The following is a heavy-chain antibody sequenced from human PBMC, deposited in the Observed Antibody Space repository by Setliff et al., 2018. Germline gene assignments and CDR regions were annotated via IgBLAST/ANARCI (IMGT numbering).Heavy chain of an antibody. V-gene: IGHV5-51*01. CDR3: ARATGYSSGWYYYYGMDV. CDR2: IYPGDSDT. CDR1: GYSFTSYW. Sequence: GESLKISCKGSGYSFTSYWIGWVRQMPGKGLEWMGIIYPGDSDTRYSPSFQGQVTISADKSISTAYLQWSSLKASDTAMYYCARATGYSSGWYYYYGMDVWGQGTTVTVSS. D-gene: IGHD6-19*01. J-gene: IGHJ6*02.